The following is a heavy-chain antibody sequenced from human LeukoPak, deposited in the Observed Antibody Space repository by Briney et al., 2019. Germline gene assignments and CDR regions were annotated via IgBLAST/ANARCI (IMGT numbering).Heavy chain of an antibody. CDR1: GFTFSSYA. Sequence: GGSLRLSCAASGFTFSSYAMSWVRQAPGKGLEWVSVISGSGGRTYYADSVKGRFTISRDSSKNTLYLQMNSLRAGDTAVYYCATAGNYRFDYWGQGTLVTVSS. D-gene: IGHD1-7*01. V-gene: IGHV3-23*01. CDR3: ATAGNYRFDY. CDR2: ISGSGGRT. J-gene: IGHJ4*02.